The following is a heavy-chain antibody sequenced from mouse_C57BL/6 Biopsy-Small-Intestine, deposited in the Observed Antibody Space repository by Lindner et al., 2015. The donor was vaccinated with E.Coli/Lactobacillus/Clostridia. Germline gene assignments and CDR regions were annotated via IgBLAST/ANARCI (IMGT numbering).Heavy chain of an antibody. CDR2: STLKVVTT. J-gene: IGHJ4*01. CDR3: ARVKMIAVGGKGWFDP. Sequence: SVKVSCKASGYTFIDYYIHWVRQAPGQGLEWMVGSTLKVVTTEYAQKFQGRVTMTRDTSISTVYLDLSSLRSDDTAVYYCARVKMIAVGGKGWFDPWGQGSRVTVSS. V-gene: IGHV1-84*02. D-gene: IGHD1-1*01. CDR1: GYTFIDYY.